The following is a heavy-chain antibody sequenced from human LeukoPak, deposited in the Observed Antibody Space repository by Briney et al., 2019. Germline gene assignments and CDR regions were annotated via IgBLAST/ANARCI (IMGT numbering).Heavy chain of an antibody. CDR3: ALAWSGGYSGLDY. CDR1: GFTFSSYW. D-gene: IGHD1-26*01. Sequence: GGSLRPSCAASGFTFSSYWMHWVRQAPGKGLVWVSRINGDGYSTSYADSVKGRFTISRDNAKNTPYLQMNSLRAEDTAVYYCALAWSGGYSGLDYWGQGTLVTVSS. CDR2: INGDGYST. J-gene: IGHJ4*02. V-gene: IGHV3-74*01.